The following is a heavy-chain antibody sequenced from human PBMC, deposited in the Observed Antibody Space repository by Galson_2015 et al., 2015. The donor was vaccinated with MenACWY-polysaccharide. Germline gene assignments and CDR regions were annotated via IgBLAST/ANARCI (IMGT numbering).Heavy chain of an antibody. CDR2: ISSSSGII. V-gene: IGHV3-11*04. CDR1: GFTFSDYY. CDR3: ARGISSSN. J-gene: IGHJ4*02. D-gene: IGHD6-6*01. Sequence: SLRLSCAASGFTFSDYYMSWIRQAPGKGLECISHISSSSGIIYYADSVKGRFTISRDNAKNTLFLQMNSLRAEDTAVYYCARGISSSNWGQGTLVTVSS.